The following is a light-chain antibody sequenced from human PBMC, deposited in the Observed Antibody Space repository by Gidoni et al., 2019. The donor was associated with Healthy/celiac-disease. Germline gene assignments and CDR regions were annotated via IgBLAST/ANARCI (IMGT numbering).Light chain of an antibody. CDR2: DAS. J-gene: IGKJ4*01. CDR1: QDISNY. V-gene: IGKV1-33*01. CDR3: QQYDNLPLT. Sequence: EIQMNQAPSSLSASVGDRVTITCQASQDISNYVNWYQQKPGKAPKLLIYDASNLETGVPSRFSGSGSGTDFTFTISSLQPEDIATYYCQQYDNLPLTFGGGTKVEIK.